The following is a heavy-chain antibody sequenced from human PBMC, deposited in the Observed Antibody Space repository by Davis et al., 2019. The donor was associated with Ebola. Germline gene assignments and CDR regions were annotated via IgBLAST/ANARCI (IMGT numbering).Heavy chain of an antibody. D-gene: IGHD6-13*01. CDR2: IYYSGST. J-gene: IGHJ4*02. V-gene: IGHV4-39*01. Sequence: MPSETLSLTCTVSGGSISSSSYYWGWIRQPPGKGLEWIGSIYYSGSTYYNPPLKSRVTISVDTSKNQFSLKLSSVTAADTAVYYCARLGSSWYYFDYWGQGTLVTVSS. CDR1: GGSISSSSYY. CDR3: ARLGSSWYYFDY.